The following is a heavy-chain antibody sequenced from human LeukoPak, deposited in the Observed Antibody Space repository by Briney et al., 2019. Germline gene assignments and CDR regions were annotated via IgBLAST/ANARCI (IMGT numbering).Heavy chain of an antibody. CDR1: GGSFSGYY. CDR2: INHSGST. CDR3: ARGLSDVY. Sequence: PSETLSLTCAVYGGSFSGYYWTWIRQPPGKGLEWIGEINHSGSTNYNPSLKSRVTISIDTSENQFSLILRYATAADTAVYYCARGLSDVYWGQGTLVTVSS. J-gene: IGHJ4*02. V-gene: IGHV4-34*01.